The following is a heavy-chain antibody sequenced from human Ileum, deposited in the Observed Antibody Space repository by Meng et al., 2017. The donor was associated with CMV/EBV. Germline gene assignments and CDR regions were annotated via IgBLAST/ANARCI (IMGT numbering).Heavy chain of an antibody. CDR3: ARSYYDLWSGYSSYFGLDV. CDR2: IYWNDDQ. D-gene: IGHD3-3*01. V-gene: IGHV2-5*01. J-gene: IGHJ6*02. Sequence: SGPTLVKPTQTLTLTCTFSGFSLNTSGVGVGWIRQAPGQALEWLGVIYWNDDQRYSPSLKRRLSIIKDTSKNQVVLILTNVDPVDTATYYCARSYYDLWSGYSSYFGLDVWGQGTTVTV. CDR1: GFSLNTSGVG.